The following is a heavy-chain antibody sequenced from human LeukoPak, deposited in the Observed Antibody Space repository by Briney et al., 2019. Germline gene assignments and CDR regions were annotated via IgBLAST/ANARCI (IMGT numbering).Heavy chain of an antibody. CDR3: AKGTYSSGWYEYYFDY. J-gene: IGHJ4*02. D-gene: IGHD6-19*01. CDR1: GFTFSSYW. V-gene: IGHV3-23*01. CDR2: ISGSGGST. Sequence: SGGSLRLSCAASGFTFSSYWMAWVRQTPGKGLEWVSAISGSGGSTYYADSVKGRFTISRDNSKNTLYLQMNSLRAEDTAVYYCAKGTYSSGWYEYYFDYWGQGTLVTVSS.